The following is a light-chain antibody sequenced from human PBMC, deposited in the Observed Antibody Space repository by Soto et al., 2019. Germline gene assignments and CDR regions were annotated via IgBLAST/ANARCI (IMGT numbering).Light chain of an antibody. Sequence: QLTQSPSSLSASVGDRVTITCRASQSISSYLNWYQQKPGKAPKLLIYAASSLQSGVPSRFSGSGSGADFTLPISSLQPEDFETYYCQQSYSNPRTFGQGTKVDIK. V-gene: IGKV1-39*01. CDR2: AAS. CDR1: QSISSY. J-gene: IGKJ1*01. CDR3: QQSYSNPRT.